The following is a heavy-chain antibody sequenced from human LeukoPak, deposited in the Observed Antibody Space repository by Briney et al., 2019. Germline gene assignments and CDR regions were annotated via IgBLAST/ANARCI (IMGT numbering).Heavy chain of an antibody. CDR2: IYYSGST. J-gene: IGHJ4*02. CDR1: GGSISSSSYY. V-gene: IGHV4-39*01. Sequence: SETLSLTCTVSGGSISSSSYYWGWIRQPPGKGLEWIGSIYYSGSTYYNPSLKSRVTISVDTSKNQFSLKLSSVTAADTAVYYCTRHYGDTYPSLVYYFDYWGQGTLVTVSS. CDR3: TRHYGDTYPSLVYYFDY. D-gene: IGHD4-17*01.